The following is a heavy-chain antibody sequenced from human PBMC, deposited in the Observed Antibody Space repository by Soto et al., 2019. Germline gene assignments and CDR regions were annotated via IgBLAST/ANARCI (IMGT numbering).Heavy chain of an antibody. Sequence: QVQLVESGGGVVQPGRSLRLSLAAPGFGFSAFVMPWVRQAPGKGLEGVAVMWYHGRDKFYAESVKGRFTIARDNSKNTLYLQMNSLRAEDTAVYYCARDAGGQSGNFIFDNWGQGTLVTVSS. CDR2: MWYHGRDK. CDR1: GFGFSAFV. J-gene: IGHJ4*02. D-gene: IGHD1-26*01. V-gene: IGHV3-33*01. CDR3: ARDAGGQSGNFIFDN.